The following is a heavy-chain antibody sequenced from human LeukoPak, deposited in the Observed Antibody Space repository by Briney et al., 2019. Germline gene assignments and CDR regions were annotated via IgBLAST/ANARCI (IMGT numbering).Heavy chain of an antibody. CDR2: IYYSGTT. Sequence: PSETLSLTCTVSGGSISYYYWSWIRQSPGKGLEWIGYIYYSGTTNYNPSLKSRVTISVDTSKNQFSLQLRSVTAADTAVYYCASTHRVATSRGPYYYYYYGMDVWGQGTTVTVSS. CDR1: GGSISYYY. V-gene: IGHV4-59*01. D-gene: IGHD5-12*01. J-gene: IGHJ6*02. CDR3: ASTHRVATSRGPYYYYYYGMDV.